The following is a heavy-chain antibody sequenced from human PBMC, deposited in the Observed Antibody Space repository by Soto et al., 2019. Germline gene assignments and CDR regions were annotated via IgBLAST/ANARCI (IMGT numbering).Heavy chain of an antibody. V-gene: IGHV3-30-3*01. CDR2: ISYDGSNK. CDR1: GFTFSSYA. D-gene: IGHD6-13*01. Sequence: GGSLRLSCAASGFTFSSYAMHWVRQSPGKGLEWVAVISYDGSNKYYADSVKGRFTISRDNSKNTLYLQMNSLRAEDTAVYYCARSIAAGPRGYYCGMDVWGQGTTVTVSS. J-gene: IGHJ6*02. CDR3: ARSIAAGPRGYYCGMDV.